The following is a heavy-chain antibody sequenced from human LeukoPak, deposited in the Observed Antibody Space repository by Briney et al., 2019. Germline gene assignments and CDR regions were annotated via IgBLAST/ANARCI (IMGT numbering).Heavy chain of an antibody. D-gene: IGHD2-21*01. Sequence: GGSLRLSCAASGFTFSSYGMHWVRQAPGKGLEWVAVISYDGSNKYYADSVKGRFTISRDNSKNTLYLQMDSLRGEDTAVYYRAKDFRIGYSAHFDYWGQGALVTVSS. CDR3: AKDFRIGYSAHFDY. CDR2: ISYDGSNK. J-gene: IGHJ4*02. V-gene: IGHV3-30*18. CDR1: GFTFSSYG.